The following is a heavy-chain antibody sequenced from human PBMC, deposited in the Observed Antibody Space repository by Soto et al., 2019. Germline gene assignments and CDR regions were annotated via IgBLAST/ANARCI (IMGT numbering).Heavy chain of an antibody. CDR3: XXXXXXXXXXTGYHY. CDR2: INHSGST. V-gene: IGHV4-34*01. CDR1: GGSFSDSY. J-gene: IGHJ6*01. Sequence: QVQLQQWGAGLLKPSETLSLTCAVYGGSFSDSYCNWIRQSPGKGLEWIGEINHSGSTNYNPSLKSRLTISLDTSKNHFPLKLSSVTAADTAVXXXXXXXXXXXXXTGYHY.